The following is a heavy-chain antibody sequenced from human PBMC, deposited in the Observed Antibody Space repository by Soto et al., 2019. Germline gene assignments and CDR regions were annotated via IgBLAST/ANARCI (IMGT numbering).Heavy chain of an antibody. D-gene: IGHD6-13*01. CDR2: IYYSGST. Sequence: QLQLQESGPGLVKPSETLSLTCTVSGGSMSSSSYYWGWIRQPPGKGLEWIGSIYYSGSTYYNPSLKSRVTISVDTSKNQFSLKLSSVTAADTAVYYCARLSGSSRSFDYWGQGTLVTVSS. CDR1: GGSMSSSSYY. V-gene: IGHV4-39*01. CDR3: ARLSGSSRSFDY. J-gene: IGHJ4*02.